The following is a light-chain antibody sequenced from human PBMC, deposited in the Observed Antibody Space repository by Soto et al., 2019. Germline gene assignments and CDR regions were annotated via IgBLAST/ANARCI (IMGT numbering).Light chain of an antibody. V-gene: IGLV2-8*01. CDR1: SSDIGGYNY. Sequence: QSALTQPPSASGSPGQSVTISCTGTSSDIGGYNYVSWYQQHPGKAPKLIIYEVSKRPSGVPDRFSGSKSGNTASLTVSGLQAEDEADYYCTSSAGSNNLVFAGGTKVTVL. CDR2: EVS. J-gene: IGLJ3*02. CDR3: TSSAGSNNLV.